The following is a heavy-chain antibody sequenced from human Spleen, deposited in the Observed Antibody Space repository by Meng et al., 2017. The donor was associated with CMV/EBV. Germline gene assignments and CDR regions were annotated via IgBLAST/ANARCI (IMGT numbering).Heavy chain of an antibody. Sequence: GESLKISCAASGFTFSSYSMNWVRQAPGKGLEWVSYISSSSSTIYYADSVKGRFTISRDNAKNSLYLQMNSLRAEDTAVYYCASPTLRWLNYYDSSGYFDYWGQGTLVTVSS. CDR1: GFTFSSYS. J-gene: IGHJ4*02. CDR3: ASPTLRWLNYYDSSGYFDY. V-gene: IGHV3-48*04. D-gene: IGHD3-22*01. CDR2: ISSSSSTI.